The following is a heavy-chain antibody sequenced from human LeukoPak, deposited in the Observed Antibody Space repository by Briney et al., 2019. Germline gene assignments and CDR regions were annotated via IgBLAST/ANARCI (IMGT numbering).Heavy chain of an antibody. Sequence: GESLKISCKGSGYRFTSYWIGWVRPMPGKGLEWMGIIYPGDSDTRYSPSFQGQVTISADKSISTAYLQLSSLKASDTAMYDCARLVGIQLWPRHFDYWGQGTLVTVSS. CDR2: IYPGDSDT. J-gene: IGHJ4*02. CDR3: ARLVGIQLWPRHFDY. D-gene: IGHD5-18*01. V-gene: IGHV5-51*01. CDR1: GYRFTSYW.